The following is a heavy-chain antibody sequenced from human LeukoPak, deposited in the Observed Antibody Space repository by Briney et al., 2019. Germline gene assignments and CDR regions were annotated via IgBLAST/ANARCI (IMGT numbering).Heavy chain of an antibody. V-gene: IGHV3-64*01. J-gene: IGHJ6*03. Sequence: PGGSLRLSCAASGFTFSSYAMHWVRQAPGKGLEYVSAISSNGGSTYYANSVKGRFTISRDNAKNSLYLQMNSLRAEDTAVYYCARVGNFDWLLIAYMDVWGKGTTVTISS. CDR1: GFTFSSYA. CDR3: ARVGNFDWLLIAYMDV. CDR2: ISSNGGST. D-gene: IGHD3-9*01.